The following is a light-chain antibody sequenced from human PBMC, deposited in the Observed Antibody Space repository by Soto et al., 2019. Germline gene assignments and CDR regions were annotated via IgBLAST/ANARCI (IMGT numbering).Light chain of an antibody. CDR1: QSVLFSSDNKNY. J-gene: IGKJ1*01. V-gene: IGKV4-1*01. CDR2: WAS. Sequence: IVMTQSPDSLAVSLGERATINCKSSQSVLFSSDNKNYLAWYQQKPGKSPRLLIYWASTRESGVPERFVGGGSRTEFTLTISGLRAEDVAVYYCQQYYDSPWTFGQGTKVEI. CDR3: QQYYDSPWT.